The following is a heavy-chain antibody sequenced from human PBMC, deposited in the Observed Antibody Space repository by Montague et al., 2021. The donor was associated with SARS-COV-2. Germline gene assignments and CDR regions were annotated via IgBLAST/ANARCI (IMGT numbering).Heavy chain of an antibody. CDR2: IVEDGSER. V-gene: IGHV3-7*03. D-gene: IGHD6-19*01. J-gene: IGHJ6*02. CDR3: ARSRSVWYHAYSALDV. Sequence: SLRLSCAASGFTFSDYWMNWVRQAPGKGLEWVANIVEDGSERYDVDSVKGRFTISRDNAKNSLYLQMDSLRDEDTAVYYCARSRSVWYHAYSALDVWGQGTTVTVSS. CDR1: GFTFSDYW.